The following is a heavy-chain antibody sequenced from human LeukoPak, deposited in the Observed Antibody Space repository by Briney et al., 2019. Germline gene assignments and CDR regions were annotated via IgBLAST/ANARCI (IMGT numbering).Heavy chain of an antibody. CDR2: INPNSGGT. J-gene: IGHJ3*02. CDR1: GYTFTGYY. CDR3: ASPDPYSSSWYGAFDI. D-gene: IGHD6-13*01. V-gene: IGHV1-2*02. Sequence: GASVKVSCKTSGYTFTGYYMHWVRQAPGQGLEWMGWINPNSGGTNYAQKFQGRVTMTRDTSISTAYMELSRLRSDDTAVYYCASPDPYSSSWYGAFDIWGQGTMVTVSS.